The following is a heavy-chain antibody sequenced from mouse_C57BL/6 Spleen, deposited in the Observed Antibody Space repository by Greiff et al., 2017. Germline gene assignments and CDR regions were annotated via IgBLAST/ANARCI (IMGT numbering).Heavy chain of an antibody. CDR2: IDPSDSYT. J-gene: IGHJ4*01. D-gene: IGHD1-1*01. V-gene: IGHV1-50*01. Sequence: QVQLQPGAELVKPGASVKLSCKASGYTFTSYWMQWVKQRPGQGLEWIGEIDPSDSYTNYNQKFKGKATLTVDTSSSTAYMQLSSLTSEDSAVYYCARGGITTVVAGAMDYWGQGTSVTVSS. CDR3: ARGGITTVVAGAMDY. CDR1: GYTFTSYW.